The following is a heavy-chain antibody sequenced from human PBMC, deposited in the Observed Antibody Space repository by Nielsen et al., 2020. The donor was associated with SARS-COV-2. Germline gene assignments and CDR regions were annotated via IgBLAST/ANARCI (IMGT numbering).Heavy chain of an antibody. Sequence: GESLKISCAASGFTFSIYWIHWVRQAPGKGLAWVSRIKSDWSGTIYADSVEGRFTISRDNAKNTLYLQMNSLRAEDTAVYYCARDFGYCRGGTCNYYGMDVWGQGTTVTVSS. CDR2: IKSDWSGT. J-gene: IGHJ6*02. V-gene: IGHV3-74*01. CDR1: GFTFSIYW. D-gene: IGHD2-15*01. CDR3: ARDFGYCRGGTCNYYGMDV.